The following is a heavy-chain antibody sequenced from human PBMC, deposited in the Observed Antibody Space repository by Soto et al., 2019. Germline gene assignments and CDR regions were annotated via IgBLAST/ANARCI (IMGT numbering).Heavy chain of an antibody. D-gene: IGHD3-22*01. J-gene: IGHJ4*02. CDR3: TAVNQYSSDSRGHCY. Sequence: PGGSLRLSCAASGFTLSHAWMNWVRQAPGKGLEWIGRIKKRADGGTSDHATPVKGRSTISRDDSKNTLYLQMNSLKTEDTAVYYCTAVNQYSSDSRGHCYWRQGTLVTVSS. CDR1: GFTLSHAW. CDR2: IKKRADGGTS. V-gene: IGHV3-15*01.